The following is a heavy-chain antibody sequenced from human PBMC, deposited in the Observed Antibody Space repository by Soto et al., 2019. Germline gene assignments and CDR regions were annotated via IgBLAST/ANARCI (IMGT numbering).Heavy chain of an antibody. D-gene: IGHD3-22*01. CDR3: ARDRRAMIVVAPDAFDI. V-gene: IGHV1-18*01. J-gene: IGHJ3*02. CDR1: GYTFTSYG. CDR2: ISAYNGNT. Sequence: ASVKVSCKASGYTFTSYGISWVRQAPGQGLEWMGWISAYNGNTNYAQKLQGRVTMTTDTSTSTAYMELRSLRSDDTAVYYCARDRRAMIVVAPDAFDIWGQGTMVT.